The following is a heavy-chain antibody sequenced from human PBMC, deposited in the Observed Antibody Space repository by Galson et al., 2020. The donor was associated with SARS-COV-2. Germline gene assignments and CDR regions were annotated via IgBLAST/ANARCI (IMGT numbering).Heavy chain of an antibody. Sequence: SETLSLTCTVSGGSISSGSYYWSWIRQPAGKGLEWIGRIYTSGSTNYNPSLKSRVTISVDTSKNQFSLKLSSVTAADTAVYYCARLPGDLAAAFDYWGQGTLVTVSS. CDR2: IYTSGST. V-gene: IGHV4-61*02. D-gene: IGHD6-13*01. CDR1: GGSISSGSYY. CDR3: ARLPGDLAAAFDY. J-gene: IGHJ4*02.